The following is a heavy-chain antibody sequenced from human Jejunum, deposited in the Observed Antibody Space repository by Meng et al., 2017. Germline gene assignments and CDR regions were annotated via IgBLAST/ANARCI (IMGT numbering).Heavy chain of an antibody. V-gene: IGHV1-3*01. Sequence: QVQLGQSGGGVKKPGASVKVSCKASGYTFTNYAMNWVRQAPGQRPEWMGWINAGNGDTKYLQKFQGRVTITRDTSASTAYMELSSLRSEDTAVYYCARAIGVVIMEADYWGQGTLVTVSS. CDR3: ARAIGVVIMEADY. J-gene: IGHJ4*02. CDR1: GYTFTNYA. D-gene: IGHD2-2*01. CDR2: INAGNGDT.